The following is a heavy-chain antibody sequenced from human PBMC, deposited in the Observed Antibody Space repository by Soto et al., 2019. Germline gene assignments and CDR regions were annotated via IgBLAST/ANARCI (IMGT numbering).Heavy chain of an antibody. J-gene: IGHJ6*02. CDR1: GFTFSNAW. V-gene: IGHV3-15*01. D-gene: IGHD6-13*01. CDR2: NKSKTDGGTT. CDR3: TTDLYSSSLYYYYYYGMDG. Sequence: GGSLRLSWAASGFTFSNAWRSWLPQAPGKGLEWVGRNKSKTDGGTTDYAAPVNGRFTISRADTQNTLYLQLNSLKTEDTDVYYCTTDLYSSSLYYYYYYGMDGWGQGTTVTVCS.